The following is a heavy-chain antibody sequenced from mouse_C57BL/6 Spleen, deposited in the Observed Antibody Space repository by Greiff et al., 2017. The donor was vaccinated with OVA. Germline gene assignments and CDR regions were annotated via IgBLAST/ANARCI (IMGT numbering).Heavy chain of an antibody. CDR2: IDPNWGGT. CDR3: ARCDYDYAWFAY. Sequence: QVQLQQPGAELVKPGASVKLSCKASGYTFTSYGMHWVKQRPGRGLGGIGRIDPNWGGTKYNKKFKSKATLTVDKPSNTAYMQLSSLTSEDSAVYYCARCDYDYAWFAYWGQGTLVTVSA. D-gene: IGHD2-4*01. CDR1: GYTFTSYG. J-gene: IGHJ3*01. V-gene: IGHV1-72*01.